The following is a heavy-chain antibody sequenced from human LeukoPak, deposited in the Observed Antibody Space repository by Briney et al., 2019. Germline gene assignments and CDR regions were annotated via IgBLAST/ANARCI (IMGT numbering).Heavy chain of an antibody. Sequence: PGGSLRLSCAAYGFTFSSYNMNWVRQAPGKGLEWVSYIDSSGSTIYYADSVKGRLTIYRDNAKNSLYRQMNSLRAEDTAVYYCARDGGYSGSYGDSWGQGTLVTVSS. J-gene: IGHJ4*02. V-gene: IGHV3-48*01. D-gene: IGHD1-26*01. CDR3: ARDGGYSGSYGDS. CDR2: IDSSGSTI. CDR1: GFTFSSYN.